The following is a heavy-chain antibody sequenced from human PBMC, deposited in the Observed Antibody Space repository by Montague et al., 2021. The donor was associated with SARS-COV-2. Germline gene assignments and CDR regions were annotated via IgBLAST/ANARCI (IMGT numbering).Heavy chain of an antibody. Sequence: SETLSLTCSVSSGSIISSGYYWGWSRQPPGKVLELIGNIYYSGTTYYKPSVQRRGTISVDTSKHHLSLRLSSVTAADTAVCFCAREMIRGVTTPFDYWGQGSQVTASS. J-gene: IGHJ4*02. V-gene: IGHV4-39*02. CDR3: AREMIRGVTTPFDY. CDR1: SGSIISSGYY. CDR2: IYYSGTT. D-gene: IGHD3-10*01.